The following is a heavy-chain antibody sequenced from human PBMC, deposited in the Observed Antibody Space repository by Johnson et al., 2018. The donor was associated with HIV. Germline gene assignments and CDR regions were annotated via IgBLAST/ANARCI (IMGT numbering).Heavy chain of an antibody. CDR3: ARDSVGARGAFDI. Sequence: EVQLVESGGGLVQPGGSLRLSCAASGFTVSSNYMSWVRQAPGKGLEWVSVIYSGGSTYYADSVKGRFTISRDNSKNTLYLQMNSVRAEDTAVYYCARDSVGARGAFDIWGQGTMVTVSS. J-gene: IGHJ3*02. D-gene: IGHD1-26*01. CDR1: GFTVSSNY. CDR2: IYSGGST. V-gene: IGHV3-66*01.